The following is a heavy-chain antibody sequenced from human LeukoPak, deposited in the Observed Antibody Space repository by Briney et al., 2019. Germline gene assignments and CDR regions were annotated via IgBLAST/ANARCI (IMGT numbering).Heavy chain of an antibody. CDR2: ISWNSGSI. D-gene: IGHD6-13*01. V-gene: IGHV3-9*01. CDR3: AKDGYSSSWNYFDY. CDR1: GFTFDDYA. Sequence: PGRSLRLSCAASGFTFDDYAMHWVRQAPGKGLEWVSGISWNSGSIGYADSVKGRFTISRDNAKNSLYLQMNSLRAEDTALYYCAKDGYSSSWNYFDYWGQGTLVTVSP. J-gene: IGHJ4*02.